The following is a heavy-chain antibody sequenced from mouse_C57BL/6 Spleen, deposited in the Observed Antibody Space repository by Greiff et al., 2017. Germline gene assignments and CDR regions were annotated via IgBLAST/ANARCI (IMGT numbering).Heavy chain of an antibody. CDR2: IYPGSGST. D-gene: IGHD2-1*01. V-gene: IGHV1-55*01. CDR1: GYTFTSYW. Sequence: QVQLQQPGAELVKPGASVKMSCKASGYTFTSYWITWVKQRPGPGLEWIGDIYPGSGSTNYNEKFKSKATLTVDTSSSTAYMQLSSLTAEDSAVYYCARWGIEGNYGYFDVWGTGTTVTVSS. CDR3: ARWGIEGNYGYFDV. J-gene: IGHJ1*03.